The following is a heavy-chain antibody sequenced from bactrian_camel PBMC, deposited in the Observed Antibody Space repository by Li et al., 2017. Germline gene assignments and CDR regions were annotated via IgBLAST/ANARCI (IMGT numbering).Heavy chain of an antibody. D-gene: IGHD2*01. CDR3: AAIFPGAVCTRRPSDYKQ. J-gene: IGHJ4*01. V-gene: IGHV3S53*01. Sequence: HVQLVESGGDSVQPGGSLGLSCVASQYTGGRNCMGWFRQVPGKEREGVATSYINGETTYDDSVRGRFAISRESAKNTLYLQMNSLKPEDTATYYCAAIFPGAVCTRRPSDYKQWGQGTQVTVS. CDR1: QYTGGRNC. CDR2: SYINGET.